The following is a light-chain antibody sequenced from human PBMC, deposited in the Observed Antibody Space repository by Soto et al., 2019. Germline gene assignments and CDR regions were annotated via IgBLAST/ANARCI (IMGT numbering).Light chain of an antibody. CDR2: DTS. Sequence: EVVMTQSPATLSVSPAERATLSCRASRGIGSTLAWYQQKPGQTPRLLIYDTSTRATGVPARFIGSGSGTEFTLTFTSLQSEDFAVYYCQHYVNWPHTFGGGTRVENK. CDR3: QHYVNWPHT. J-gene: IGKJ4*01. V-gene: IGKV3-15*01. CDR1: RGIGST.